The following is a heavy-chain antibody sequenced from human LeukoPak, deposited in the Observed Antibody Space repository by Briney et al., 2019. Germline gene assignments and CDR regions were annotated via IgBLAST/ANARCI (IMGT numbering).Heavy chain of an antibody. Sequence: SETLSLTCTVSVGSISSSSYYWGWIRQPPGKGLEWIGSIYYSGSTYYNPSLKSRVTISVDTSKNQFSLKLSSVTAADTAVYYCASIPIVVVPAATEQWGQGTLVTVSS. CDR1: VGSISSSSYY. D-gene: IGHD2-2*01. J-gene: IGHJ4*02. V-gene: IGHV4-39*07. CDR2: IYYSGST. CDR3: ASIPIVVVPAATEQ.